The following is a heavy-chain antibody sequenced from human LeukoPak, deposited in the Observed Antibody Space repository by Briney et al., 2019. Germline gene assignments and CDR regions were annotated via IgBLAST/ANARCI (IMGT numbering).Heavy chain of an antibody. CDR1: GYTFTSYG. V-gene: IGHV1-18*01. J-gene: IGHJ5*02. D-gene: IGHD6-13*01. CDR3: ARSGYSSSWYGNYDGFDP. CDR2: ISAYNGNT. Sequence: ASVTVSFKASGYTFTSYGISWVRQAPGQGLEWMGWISAYNGNTNYAQKLQGRVTITTDTSTSTAYMELRSLRSDDTAVYYCARSGYSSSWYGNYDGFDPWGQGTLVTVSS.